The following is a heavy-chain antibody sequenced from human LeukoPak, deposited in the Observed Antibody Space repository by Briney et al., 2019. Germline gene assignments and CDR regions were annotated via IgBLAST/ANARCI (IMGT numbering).Heavy chain of an antibody. CDR3: AKDRFGSGTNYLDS. V-gene: IGHV3-30*02. CDR2: LIFDGTKR. CDR1: GFSFSQYG. Sequence: GGSLRLSCAASGFSFSQYGMHWVRQAPGKGLEWVAFLIFDGTKRLYADSVKGRFTISRDNSNNTVNLHMTSLTADDTAVYYCAKDRFGSGTNYLDSWGQGTLVTVSS. J-gene: IGHJ4*02. D-gene: IGHD3-10*01.